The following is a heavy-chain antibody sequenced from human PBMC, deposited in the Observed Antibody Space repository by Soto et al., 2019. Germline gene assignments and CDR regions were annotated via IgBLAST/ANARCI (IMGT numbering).Heavy chain of an antibody. Sequence: QVQLVESGGGVVQPGRSLRLSCAASGFTFSSYGMHWVRQAPGKGLEWVAVISYDGSNKYYADSVKGRFTISRDNSKKPLYLQRNSLRVEETVFYYCANLGYCSGGSCSFFFDIWGKGTMVPVSS. CDR3: ANLGYCSGGSCSFFFDI. CDR1: GFTFSSYG. CDR2: ISYDGSNK. D-gene: IGHD2-15*01. V-gene: IGHV3-30*18. J-gene: IGHJ3*02.